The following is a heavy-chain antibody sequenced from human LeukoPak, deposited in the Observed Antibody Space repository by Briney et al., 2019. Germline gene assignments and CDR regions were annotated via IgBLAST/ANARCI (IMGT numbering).Heavy chain of an antibody. CDR2: ISAYNGNT. J-gene: IGHJ4*02. D-gene: IGHD2-15*01. V-gene: IGHV1-18*01. CDR3: ARYCSGGSCYSKKLDY. Sequence: ASVKVSCKASGYTFTSYDINWVRQAPGQGLEWMGWISAYNGNTNYAQKLQGRVTMTTDTSTSTAYMELRSLRSDDTAVYYCARYCSGGSCYSKKLDYWGQGTLVTVSS. CDR1: GYTFTSYD.